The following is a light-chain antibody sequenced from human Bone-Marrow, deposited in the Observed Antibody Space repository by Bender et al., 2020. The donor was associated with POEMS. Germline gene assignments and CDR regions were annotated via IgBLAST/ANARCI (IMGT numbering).Light chain of an antibody. CDR1: SSDVGSYDL. V-gene: IGLV2-23*02. CDR2: EVT. CDR3: CSFAGAPWL. Sequence: QSALTQPASVSGSPGQSITISCSGTSSDVGSYDLVSWYQHHPGKSPKLMIYEVTKRPSGASNRFSGSKSGNTASLTISGLEAEDEADYYCCSFAGAPWLFGGGTKLTVL. J-gene: IGLJ3*02.